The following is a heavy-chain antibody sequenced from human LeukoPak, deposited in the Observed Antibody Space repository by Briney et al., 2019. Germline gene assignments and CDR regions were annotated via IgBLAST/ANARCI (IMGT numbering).Heavy chain of an antibody. CDR2: ITDSSSSM. D-gene: IGHD1-26*01. V-gene: IGHV3-21*01. Sequence: GGSLRLSCAASGFTFSSYTMNWVRQAPGKGLEWASSITDSSSSMYYADSVKGRFTISRDNAKNSLYLQMNSLRAEDTAVYYCARDFSSGSYYGDYYFDYWGQGTLVTVSS. CDR3: ARDFSSGSYYGDYYFDY. CDR1: GFTFSSYT. J-gene: IGHJ4*02.